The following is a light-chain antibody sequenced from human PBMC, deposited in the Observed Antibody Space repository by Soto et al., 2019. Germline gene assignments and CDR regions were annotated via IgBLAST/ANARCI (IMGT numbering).Light chain of an antibody. Sequence: QAVLTQPRSASVSPGQSVTVSCTGTSSDVGGYNYVSWYQQHPGKAPKVIIYEVSKRPSGVPDRFSGSKSGSTASLTVSGLQAEDEADYYCSSYAVTNLLVFGTGTKVTAL. CDR2: EVS. V-gene: IGLV2-8*01. J-gene: IGLJ1*01. CDR1: SSDVGGYNY. CDR3: SSYAVTNLLV.